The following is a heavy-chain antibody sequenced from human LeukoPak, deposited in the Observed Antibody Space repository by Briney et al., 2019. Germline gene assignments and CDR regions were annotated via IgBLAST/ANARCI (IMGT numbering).Heavy chain of an antibody. CDR1: GFTFSSYW. CDR2: IKQDGSEK. V-gene: IGHV3-7*01. Sequence: GGSLRLSCAASGFTFSSYWMSWVRQAPGKGLKWVANIKQDGSEKYYVDSVKGRFTISRDNAKNSLYLQMNSLRAEDTAVYYCARVGPVTMVRGVIFDYWGQGTLVTVSS. CDR3: ARVGPVTMVRGVIFDY. D-gene: IGHD3-10*01. J-gene: IGHJ4*02.